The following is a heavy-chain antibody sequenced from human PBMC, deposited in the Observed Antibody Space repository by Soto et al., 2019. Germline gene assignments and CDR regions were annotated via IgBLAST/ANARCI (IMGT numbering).Heavy chain of an antibody. CDR1: GYTFTSYG. Sequence: ASVKVSCKACGYTFTSYGISWVRQAPGQGLEWMGWISPNSGGTNYAQKFQGWVTMTRDTSISTAYMELSRLRSDDTAVYYCARSTRITIFGVAKYGMDVWGQGTTVTVSS. J-gene: IGHJ6*02. CDR2: ISPNSGGT. CDR3: ARSTRITIFGVAKYGMDV. D-gene: IGHD3-3*01. V-gene: IGHV1-2*04.